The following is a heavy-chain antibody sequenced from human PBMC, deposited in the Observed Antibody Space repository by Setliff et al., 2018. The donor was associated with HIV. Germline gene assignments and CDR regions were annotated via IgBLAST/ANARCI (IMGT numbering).Heavy chain of an antibody. CDR2: LYWDDDK. V-gene: IGHV2-5*02. Sequence: SGPTLVNPTQTLTLTCTFSGFSLSTSGAAAGWIRQPPGKALEWLAILYWDDDKRYTPSLNNRLTITKGTSKNQVVLTMTNVDPVDTATYFCARRAGSSWFLFYFDYWGQGALVTAPQ. D-gene: IGHD6-13*01. CDR1: GFSLSTSGAA. J-gene: IGHJ4*02. CDR3: ARRAGSSWFLFYFDY.